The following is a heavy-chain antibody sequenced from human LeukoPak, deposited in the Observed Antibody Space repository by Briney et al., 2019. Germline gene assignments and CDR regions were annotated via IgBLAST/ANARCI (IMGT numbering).Heavy chain of an antibody. CDR3: ARGSGYYYDGLYDY. CDR2: MNPNSGNT. V-gene: IGHV1-8*01. J-gene: IGHJ4*02. D-gene: IGHD3-22*01. Sequence: ASVKVSCKASGYTFTSYDINWVRQATGQGLEWMGWMNPNSGNTGYAQKFQGRVTMTRNTSISTAYMELSSQRSEDTAVYYCARGSGYYYDGLYDYWGQGTLVTVSS. CDR1: GYTFTSYD.